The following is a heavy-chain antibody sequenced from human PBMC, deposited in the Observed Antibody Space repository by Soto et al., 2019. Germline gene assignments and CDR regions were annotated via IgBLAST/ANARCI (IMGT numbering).Heavy chain of an antibody. CDR3: ARVGSRYYYDSSGYYHYFDY. D-gene: IGHD3-22*01. Sequence: GGSLRLSCAASGFTFSSYSMNWVRQAPGKGLEWVSYISSSSSTIYYADSAKGRFTISRDNAKNSLYLQMNSLRDEDTAVYYCARVGSRYYYDSSGYYHYFDYWGQGTLVTVSS. V-gene: IGHV3-48*02. CDR1: GFTFSSYS. CDR2: ISSSSSTI. J-gene: IGHJ4*02.